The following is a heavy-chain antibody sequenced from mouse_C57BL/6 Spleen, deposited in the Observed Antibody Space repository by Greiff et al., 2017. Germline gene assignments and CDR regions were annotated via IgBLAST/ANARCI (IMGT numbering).Heavy chain of an antibody. CDR3: AREGGGESYYGSSYRYYLDY. V-gene: IGHV1-54*01. Sequence: QVQLKQSGAELVRPGTSVKVSCKASGYAFTNYLIEWVKQRPGQGLEWIGVINPGSGGTNYNEKFKGKATLPADKSSSTAYMPLSSLTSEASAVYFCAREGGGESYYGSSYRYYLDYWGQGTTLTVSS. CDR1: GYAFTNYL. CDR2: INPGSGGT. J-gene: IGHJ2*01. D-gene: IGHD1-1*01.